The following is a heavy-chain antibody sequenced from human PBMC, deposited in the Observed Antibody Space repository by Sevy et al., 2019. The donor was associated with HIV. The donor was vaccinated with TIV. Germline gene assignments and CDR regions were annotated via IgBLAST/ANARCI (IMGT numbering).Heavy chain of an antibody. CDR3: AKDGYYYYYYMDV. J-gene: IGHJ6*03. V-gene: IGHV3-23*01. CDR2: ISGSGGST. CDR1: GFTFSSYA. Sequence: GGSLRLSCAASGFTFSSYAMSWVRQAPGKGLEWVSAISGSGGSTNYADSVKGRFTISRDNSKNTLYLQMNSLRAEDTAVYYCAKDGYYYYYYMDVWGKGTTVTVSS.